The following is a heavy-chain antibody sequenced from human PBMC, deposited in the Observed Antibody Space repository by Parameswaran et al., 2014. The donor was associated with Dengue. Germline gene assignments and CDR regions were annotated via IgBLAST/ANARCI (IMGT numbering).Heavy chain of an antibody. CDR2: IIPIFGTT. Sequence: WVRQAPGQGLEWMGAIIPIFGTTNYARKFQGRLTITADESTSTASMDLSSLRSDDTATYYCARGGEPYIVATTLDYWGQGTLVTVSS. CDR3: ARGGEPYIVATTLDY. D-gene: IGHD5-12*01. V-gene: IGHV1-69*01. J-gene: IGHJ4*02.